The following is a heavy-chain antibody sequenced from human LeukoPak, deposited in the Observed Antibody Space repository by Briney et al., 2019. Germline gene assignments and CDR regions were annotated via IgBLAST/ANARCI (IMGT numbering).Heavy chain of an antibody. D-gene: IGHD6-19*01. V-gene: IGHV3-21*01. CDR1: GFTFSSYS. Sequence: GGSLRLSCAASGFTFSSYSMNWVRQAPGKGLEWVSSISSSSSYIYYADSVKGRFIISRDNAKNSLYLQMNSLRAEDTAVYYCARDHVAGTGRFDYWGQGTLVTVSS. CDR2: ISSSSSYI. CDR3: ARDHVAGTGRFDY. J-gene: IGHJ4*02.